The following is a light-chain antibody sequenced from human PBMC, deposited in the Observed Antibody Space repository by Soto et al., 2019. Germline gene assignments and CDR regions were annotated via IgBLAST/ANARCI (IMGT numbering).Light chain of an antibody. V-gene: IGKV1-27*01. CDR1: QGISNY. CDR3: QKYNGALWT. CDR2: AAS. J-gene: IGKJ1*01. Sequence: DIQLTQSPSSLSASVGDRVTITYRASQGISNYVAWYQQKPGKVPKLLIYAASALQLGVPSRFSGSGSGTDFTLTISSLQPEDVATYYCQKYNGALWTFGQGTKVEIK.